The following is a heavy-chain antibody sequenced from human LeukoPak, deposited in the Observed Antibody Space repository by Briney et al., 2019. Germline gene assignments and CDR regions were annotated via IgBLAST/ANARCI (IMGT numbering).Heavy chain of an antibody. J-gene: IGHJ4*02. CDR3: ARDPLRGYSGYDFDY. CDR1: GGSFSGYY. V-gene: IGHV4-34*01. Sequence: SETLSLTCAVYGGSFSGYYWSWIRQPPGKGLEWIGDINHSGSTNYNPSLKSRVTISVDTSKNQFSLKLSSVTAADTAVYYCARDPLRGYSGYDFDYWGQGTLVTVSS. D-gene: IGHD5-12*01. CDR2: INHSGST.